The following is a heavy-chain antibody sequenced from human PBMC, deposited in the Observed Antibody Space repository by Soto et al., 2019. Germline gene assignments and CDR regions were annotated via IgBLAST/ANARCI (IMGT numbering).Heavy chain of an antibody. V-gene: IGHV4-39*01. D-gene: IGHD2-2*01. Sequence: PSETLSLTCTVSGGSISSSSYYWGWIRQPPGKGLEWIGSIYYSGSTYYNPSLKSRVTISVDTSKNQFSLKLSSVTAADTAVYSCARGFIVEGPGDESYVNDFWGQRSSVT. CDR2: IYYSGST. J-gene: IGHJ6*02. CDR3: ARGFIVEGPGDESYVNDF. CDR1: GGSISSSSYY.